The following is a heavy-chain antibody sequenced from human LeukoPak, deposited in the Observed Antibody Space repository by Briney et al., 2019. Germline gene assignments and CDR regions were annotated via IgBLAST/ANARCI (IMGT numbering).Heavy chain of an antibody. CDR3: ATANPLWFGEPFDY. CDR1: GGSTSSYY. Sequence: PSETLSLTCTVSGGSTSSYYWSWIRQPPGKGLEWIGYIYYTGSTNYNPSLKSRITISLDTSKNHFSLKLSSVTSADTAVYYCATANPLWFGEPFDYWGQGTLVTVSS. CDR2: IYYTGST. J-gene: IGHJ4*02. D-gene: IGHD3-10*01. V-gene: IGHV4-59*01.